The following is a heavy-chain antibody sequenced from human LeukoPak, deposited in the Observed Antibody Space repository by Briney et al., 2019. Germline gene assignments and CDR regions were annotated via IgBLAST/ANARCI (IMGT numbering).Heavy chain of an antibody. CDR2: INPNSGST. J-gene: IGHJ5*02. Sequence: ASVKVSCKASGYTFTGHYIHWVRQAPGQGLEWMGWINPNSGSTNYAQKFQGRVTMTRDTSISIAYMELTSLRSDDTAVYYCGRERDFPGCCADLDPWGQGTLVTVSS. V-gene: IGHV1-2*02. D-gene: IGHD2/OR15-2a*01. CDR1: GYTFTGHY. CDR3: GRERDFPGCCADLDP.